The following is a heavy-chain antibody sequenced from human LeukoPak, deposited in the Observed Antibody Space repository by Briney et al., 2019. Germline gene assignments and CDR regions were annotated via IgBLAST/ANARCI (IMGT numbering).Heavy chain of an antibody. CDR3: ARGGYCSGGSCYPYWYFDL. CDR1: GFTFSSYG. V-gene: IGHV3-30*03. Sequence: GGSLRLSCAASGFTFSSYGMHWVRQAPGKGLEWVAVISYDGSNKYYADSVKGRFTISRDNSKNTLYLQMNSLRAEDTAVYYCARGGYCSGGSCYPYWYFDLWGRGTLVTVSS. CDR2: ISYDGSNK. D-gene: IGHD2-15*01. J-gene: IGHJ2*01.